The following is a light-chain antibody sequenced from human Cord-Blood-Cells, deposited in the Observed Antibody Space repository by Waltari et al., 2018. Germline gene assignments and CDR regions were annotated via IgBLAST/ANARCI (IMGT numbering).Light chain of an antibody. CDR3: QQSYSTPYS. V-gene: IGKV1-39*01. J-gene: IGKJ2*03. Sequence: DIQMTQSPSSLSASVGDRVTITCRAIQSISSSLNWYQHTPGKAPNLLIYAASSLQSGVRSRFSGSGSGTDVTLTVSSLQPEDFATYDCQQSYSTPYSFGPGTKLVIK. CDR2: AAS. CDR1: QSISSS.